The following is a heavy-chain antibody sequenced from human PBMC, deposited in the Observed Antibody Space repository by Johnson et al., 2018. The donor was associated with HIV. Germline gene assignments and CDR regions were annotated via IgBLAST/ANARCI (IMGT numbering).Heavy chain of an antibody. CDR2: IYRAGST. Sequence: VQLVESGGGLVQPGGSLRLSCAASGFTVSSNYMSWVRQAPGKGLEWVSVIYRAGSTYYADSVKDRFTISRDISKNTIYLQMNSLRAEDTAVYYCAREWGGKWNMAFDIWGQGTMVTVSS. D-gene: IGHD2/OR15-2a*01. CDR3: AREWGGKWNMAFDI. V-gene: IGHV3-66*01. CDR1: GFTVSSNY. J-gene: IGHJ3*02.